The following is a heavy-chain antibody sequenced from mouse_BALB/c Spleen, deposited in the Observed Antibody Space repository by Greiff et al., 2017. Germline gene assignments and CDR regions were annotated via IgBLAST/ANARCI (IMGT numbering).Heavy chain of an antibody. D-gene: IGHD1-2*01. V-gene: IGHV1-4*01. CDR3: ARWEFITTKEFAY. J-gene: IGHJ3*01. Sequence: QVQLQQSGAELARPGASVKMSCKASGYTFTSYTMHWVKQRPGQGLEWIGYINPSSGYTNYNQKFKDKATLTADKSSSTAYMQLSSLTSEDSAVYYCARWEFITTKEFAYWGQGTLVTVSA. CDR2: INPSSGYT. CDR1: GYTFTSYT.